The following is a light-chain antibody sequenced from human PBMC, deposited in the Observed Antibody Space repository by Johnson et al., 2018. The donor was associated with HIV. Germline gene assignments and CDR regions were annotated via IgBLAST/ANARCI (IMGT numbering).Light chain of an antibody. J-gene: IGLJ1*01. CDR2: DNN. CDR3: GTWDSSLSAYV. V-gene: IGLV1-51*01. CDR1: SSNIGRNY. Sequence: QSVLTQPPSVSAAPGQKVTISCSGSSSNIGRNYVSWYQQLPGTAPKLLIFDNNKRPSGIPDRFSASKSGTSATLGITGLQTGDEADYYFGTWDSSLSAYVFGTGTKVTVL.